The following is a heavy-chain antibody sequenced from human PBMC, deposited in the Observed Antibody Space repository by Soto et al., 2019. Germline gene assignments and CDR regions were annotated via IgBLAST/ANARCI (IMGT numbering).Heavy chain of an antibody. CDR2: VYTSGYS. CDR3: AREPTTAGTVNWFDP. V-gene: IGHV4-4*07. CDR1: GGPIRSCY. D-gene: IGHD6-13*01. Sequence: VQLQESGPGLVKPSETLSPIFPGSGGPIRSCYLSWIRPAAGKGLEWIGRVYTSGYSNSNPSLKSRVTMSVDTSKKQFSLNLSSVTAADTAVYYCAREPTTAGTVNWFDPWGQGTLVTVSS. J-gene: IGHJ5*02.